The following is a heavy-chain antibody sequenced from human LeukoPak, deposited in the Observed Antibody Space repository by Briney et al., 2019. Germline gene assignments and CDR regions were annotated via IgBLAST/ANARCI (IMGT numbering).Heavy chain of an antibody. V-gene: IGHV4-59*01. CDR3: AAWGRDSSGYY. J-gene: IGHJ4*02. D-gene: IGHD3-22*01. CDR2: IYYSGST. CDR1: GGSMSRDY. Sequence: SETLSLTCTVSGGSMSRDYWSWSRQPPGKGLEWIGYIYYSGSTNYNPSLKSRVTISVDTSKNQFSLKLSSVTAADTAVYYCAAWGRDSSGYYWGQGTLVTVSS.